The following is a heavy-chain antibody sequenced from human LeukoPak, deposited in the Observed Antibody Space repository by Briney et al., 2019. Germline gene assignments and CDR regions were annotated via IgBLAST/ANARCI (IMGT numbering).Heavy chain of an antibody. CDR1: GFTFSSYA. CDR2: IGGSGGSN. J-gene: IGHJ4*02. D-gene: IGHD2-15*01. CDR3: AKVSLGYCSGGSCYYFDY. V-gene: IGHV3-23*01. Sequence: PEGSLRLSCAASGFTFSSYAMSWVRQAPGKGLEGVSAIGGSGGSNYYADSVKGRFTISRDNSKNPRYLQMNSLRARDTAVYYCAKVSLGYCSGGSCYYFDYWGQGTLVTVSS.